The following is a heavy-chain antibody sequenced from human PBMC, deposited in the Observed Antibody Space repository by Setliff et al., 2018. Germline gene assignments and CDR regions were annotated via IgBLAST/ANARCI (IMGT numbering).Heavy chain of an antibody. Sequence: GASVKVSCKTSGYTFTNYGITWVRQAPGKGLEWMGWINNYSFKTNYPQKFLGRVTVTTDTSTGTAYMELGRLTSDDTAIYYCARINFYVSSGYYYAPDYWGPGTLVTVSS. CDR1: GYTFTNYG. V-gene: IGHV1-18*01. D-gene: IGHD3-22*01. CDR2: INNYSFKT. J-gene: IGHJ4*02. CDR3: ARINFYVSSGYYYAPDY.